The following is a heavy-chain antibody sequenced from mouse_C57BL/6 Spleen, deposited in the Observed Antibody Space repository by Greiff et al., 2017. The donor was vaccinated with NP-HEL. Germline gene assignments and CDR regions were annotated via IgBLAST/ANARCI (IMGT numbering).Heavy chain of an antibody. V-gene: IGHV14-4*01. CDR2: IDPENGDT. CDR3: TTGGGYDLRWGY. D-gene: IGHD2-2*01. J-gene: IGHJ2*01. CDR1: GFNIKDDY. Sequence: VQLQQSGAELVRPGASVKLSCTASGFNIKDDYMHWVKQRPEQGLEWIGWIDPENGDTEYASKFQGKATITADTSSNTAYLQLSSLTSEDTAVYYCTTGGGYDLRWGYWGQGTTLTVSS.